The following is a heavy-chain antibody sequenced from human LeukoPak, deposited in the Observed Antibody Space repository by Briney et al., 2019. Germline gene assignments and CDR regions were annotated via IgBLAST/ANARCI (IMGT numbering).Heavy chain of an antibody. D-gene: IGHD3-10*01. CDR2: IIPIFGTA. CDR3: ARCRGSGSYNYFDY. V-gene: IGHV1-69*13. CDR1: GGTFSSYA. J-gene: IGHJ4*02. Sequence: ASVKVSCKASGGTFSSYAISWVRQAPGQGLEWMGGIIPIFGTANYAQKFQGRVTITADESTSTAYMELSSLRSEDTAVYYCARCRGSGSYNYFDYWGQGTLVTVSS.